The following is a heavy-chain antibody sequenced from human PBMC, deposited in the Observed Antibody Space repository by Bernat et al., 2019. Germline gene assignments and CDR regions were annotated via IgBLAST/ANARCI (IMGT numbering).Heavy chain of an antibody. CDR2: IKNKANFYTT. D-gene: IGHD1-26*01. CDR1: GFTFSDHY. Sequence: EVQLVESGGDLVQPGGSLRLSCAASGFTFSDHYMDWVRLAPGKGLEWVGRIKNKANFYTTLYAASVKVRFMFSRDDARNSLYLQMNSLRSEDTSVYFYVRVRLGTTTRLLDYWGQGTLVTVSP. J-gene: IGHJ4*02. CDR3: VRVRLGTTTRLLDY. V-gene: IGHV3-72*01.